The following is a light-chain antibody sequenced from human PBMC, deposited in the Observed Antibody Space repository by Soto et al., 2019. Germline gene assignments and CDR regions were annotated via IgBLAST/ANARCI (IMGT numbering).Light chain of an antibody. Sequence: EIVMTPSPATLSVSPGEGATVSCRASQSVSSHLAWYQHKPGQAPRLLFYDASTRATGIPARFSGSGSGTEFTLTISSLEPEDFAVYYCQQYGSSGTFGQGTKVDIK. CDR3: QQYGSSGT. CDR2: DAS. J-gene: IGKJ1*01. V-gene: IGKV3-15*01. CDR1: QSVSSH.